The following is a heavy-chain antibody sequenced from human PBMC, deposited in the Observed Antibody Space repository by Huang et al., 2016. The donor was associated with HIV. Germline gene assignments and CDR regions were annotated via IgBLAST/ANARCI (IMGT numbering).Heavy chain of an antibody. CDR3: ARERYYYDRSGYYTPVEYFHH. V-gene: IGHV1-18*01. D-gene: IGHD3-22*01. Sequence: QVQLVQSGAEVKKPGASVKVSCKASGYTFTNYAINWVRQAPGPSLEGMGWISGYNGKTNYAQKVQGRVTMTKDTSTSTAYMELRSLISDDTAVYYCARERYYYDRSGYYTPVEYFHHWGQGTLVTVSS. J-gene: IGHJ1*01. CDR1: GYTFTNYA. CDR2: ISGYNGKT.